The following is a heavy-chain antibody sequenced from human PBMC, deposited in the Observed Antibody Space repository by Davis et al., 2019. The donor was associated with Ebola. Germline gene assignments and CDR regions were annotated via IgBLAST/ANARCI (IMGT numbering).Heavy chain of an antibody. V-gene: IGHV1-8*01. Sequence: ASVKVSCQASGYTFTSYDINWVRQATGQGLEWMGWMNPNSGNTGYAQKFQGRVTMTRNTSISTAYMELSSLRSEDTAVYYCARFTLLWFGELLYYYYGMDVWGQGTTVTVSS. D-gene: IGHD3-10*01. J-gene: IGHJ6*02. CDR3: ARFTLLWFGELLYYYYGMDV. CDR1: GYTFTSYD. CDR2: MNPNSGNT.